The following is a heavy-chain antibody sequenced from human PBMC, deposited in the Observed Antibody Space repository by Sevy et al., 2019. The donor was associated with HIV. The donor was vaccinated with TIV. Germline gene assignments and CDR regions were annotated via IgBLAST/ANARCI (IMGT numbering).Heavy chain of an antibody. CDR1: GFTFSSYA. CDR3: AKIRGSSGYDSVLTRYYFDY. D-gene: IGHD3-22*01. Sequence: GGSLRLSCAASGFTFSSYAMSWVRQAPGKGLEWVSAISGSGGSTYYADSVKGRFTISRDNSKNTMYLQMNRLRAEDTAVYYCAKIRGSSGYDSVLTRYYFDYWGQGTLVTVSS. CDR2: ISGSGGST. J-gene: IGHJ4*02. V-gene: IGHV3-23*01.